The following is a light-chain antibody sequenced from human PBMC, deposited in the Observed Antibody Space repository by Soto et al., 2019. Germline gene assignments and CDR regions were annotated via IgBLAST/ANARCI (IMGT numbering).Light chain of an antibody. CDR1: SSNIGSNT. J-gene: IGLJ2*01. CDR3: AAWDDSLMGMV. V-gene: IGLV1-44*01. Sequence: QSVLTQPPSASGTPGQRVTISCSGSSSNIGSNTVNWYQQLPGTAPKLLIYSNNQRPSGVPDRFSGSKSGTSASLAISGLQSEDEDDYYCAAWDDSLMGMVFGGGTKVTVL. CDR2: SNN.